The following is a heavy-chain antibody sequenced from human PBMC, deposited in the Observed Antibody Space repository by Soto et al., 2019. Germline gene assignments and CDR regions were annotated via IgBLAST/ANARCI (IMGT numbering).Heavy chain of an antibody. Sequence: PSETLSLTCTVSGGSVSSGSYYWSWIRQPPGKGLEWIGYIYYSGSTNYNPSLKSRVTISVDTSKNQFSLKLSSVTAADTAVYYCARERLVFRVVTIAFYGMDVWGKGPTVTVSS. J-gene: IGHJ6*04. D-gene: IGHD3-3*01. V-gene: IGHV4-61*01. CDR2: IYYSGST. CDR1: GGSVSSGSYY. CDR3: ARERLVFRVVTIAFYGMDV.